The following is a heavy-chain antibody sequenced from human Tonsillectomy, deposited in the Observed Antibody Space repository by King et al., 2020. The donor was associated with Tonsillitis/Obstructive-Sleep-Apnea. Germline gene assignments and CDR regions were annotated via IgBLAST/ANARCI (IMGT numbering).Heavy chain of an antibody. Sequence: VQLVESGGGVVQPGRSLRLSCAASGFTFSSYAMHWVRQAPGKGLEWVAVISYDGSNKYYADSVKGRFTISRDNSKNTLYLQMNSLRAEDTAVYYCARERATYYDFWSGYYGYYYYYMDVWAKGPRSPSP. J-gene: IGHJ6*03. V-gene: IGHV3-30*01. CDR1: GFTFSSYA. D-gene: IGHD3-3*01. CDR3: ARERATYYDFWSGYYGYYYYYMDV. CDR2: ISYDGSNK.